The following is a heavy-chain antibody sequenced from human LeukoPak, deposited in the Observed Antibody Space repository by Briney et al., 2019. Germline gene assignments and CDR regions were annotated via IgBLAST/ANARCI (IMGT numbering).Heavy chain of an antibody. J-gene: IGHJ4*02. CDR3: ATDALVVTAISLGFDY. V-gene: IGHV1-24*01. CDR1: GYTLTELS. CDR2: FDPEDGET. D-gene: IGHD2-21*02. Sequence: ASVKVSCKVSGYTLTELSMHWVRQAPGKGLEWMGGFDPEDGETIYAQKFQGRVTMTEDTSTDTAYMELSSLRSEDTAVYYCATDALVVTAISLGFDYWGQGTLVTVSS.